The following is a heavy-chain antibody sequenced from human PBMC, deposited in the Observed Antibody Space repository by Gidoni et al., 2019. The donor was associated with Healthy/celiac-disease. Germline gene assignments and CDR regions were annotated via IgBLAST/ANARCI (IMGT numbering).Heavy chain of an antibody. J-gene: IGHJ6*02. D-gene: IGHD3-10*01. Sequence: QVQLVESGGGVVQPGRSLRLSCAASGFTFSSYGMHWVRQAPGKGLEWVAVIWYDGSNKYYADSVKGRFTISRDNSKNTLYLQMNSLRAEDTAVYYCAREYGSGSSYYYYYGMDVWGQGTTVTVSS. CDR1: GFTFSSYG. V-gene: IGHV3-33*01. CDR3: AREYGSGSSYYYYYGMDV. CDR2: IWYDGSNK.